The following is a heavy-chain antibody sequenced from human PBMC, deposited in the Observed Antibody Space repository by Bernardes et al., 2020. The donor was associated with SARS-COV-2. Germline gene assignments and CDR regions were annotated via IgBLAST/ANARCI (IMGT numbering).Heavy chain of an antibody. CDR2: FSASGGST. CDR1: GFTFSSYA. Sequence: GGSLRLSCAASGFTFSSYALSWVRQAPGKGLEWVSVFSASGGSTYYADSVKGRFTISRDKSKNTLYLQMNSLRAEDTALYYCARELAPYYDFWSGYYRWFDPWGQGTLVTVSS. CDR3: ARELAPYYDFWSGYYRWFDP. V-gene: IGHV3-23*01. J-gene: IGHJ5*02. D-gene: IGHD3-3*01.